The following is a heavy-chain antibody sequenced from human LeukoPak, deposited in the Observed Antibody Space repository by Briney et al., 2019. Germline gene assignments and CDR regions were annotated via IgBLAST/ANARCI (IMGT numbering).Heavy chain of an antibody. D-gene: IGHD2-2*01. CDR1: GFTFDDYG. CDR3: ARVEACSSTSCYFTYYYYMDV. J-gene: IGHJ6*03. V-gene: IGHV3-20*04. CDR2: INWNGGST. Sequence: GGSLRLSCAASGFTFDDYGMSWVRQAPGKGLEWVSGINWNGGSTGYADSVKGRLTISRDNAKNSLYLQMNSLRAEDTALYYCARVEACSSTSCYFTYYYYMDVWGKGTTVTVSS.